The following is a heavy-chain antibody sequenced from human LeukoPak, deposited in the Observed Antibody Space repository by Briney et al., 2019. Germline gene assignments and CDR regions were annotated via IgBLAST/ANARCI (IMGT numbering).Heavy chain of an antibody. J-gene: IGHJ6*04. V-gene: IGHV3-48*03. CDR3: ARYYSRSGYDWRLYYYYYGMDV. CDR2: ISSSGSTI. Sequence: GGSLRLSCAASGFTFSSYEMIWVRQAPGKGLEWVSYISSSGSTIYYADSVKGRFTISRDNAKNSLYLQMNSLRAEDTAVYYCARYYSRSGYDWRLYYYYYGMDVWGKGTTVTVSS. CDR1: GFTFSSYE. D-gene: IGHD5-12*01.